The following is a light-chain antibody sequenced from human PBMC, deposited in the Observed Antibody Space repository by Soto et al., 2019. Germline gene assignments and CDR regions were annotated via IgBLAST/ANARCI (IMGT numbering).Light chain of an antibody. J-gene: IGKJ2*01. CDR3: QQYYSIPPT. CDR1: QSVLYSSNNKNY. CDR2: WAS. V-gene: IGKV4-1*01. Sequence: DIVMTQSPDSLAVSLGERATINCKSSQSVLYSSNNKNYLAWYQQKPGQPPKLLIYWASTRESGVPDRFGGSGSETDFTLTIRSLQAEYVAVYYCQQYYSIPPTFGQGTKLEIK.